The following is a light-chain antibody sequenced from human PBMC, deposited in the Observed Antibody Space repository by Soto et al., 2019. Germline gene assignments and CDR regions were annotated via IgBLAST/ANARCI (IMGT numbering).Light chain of an antibody. CDR3: QSYDISLNHYV. J-gene: IGLJ1*01. Sequence: QSVLTQPPSVSGAPGQRGSISCTGSTSNTGAPYDVHWYQHLPGTAPKLLIYGDNNRPSGVPDRFSGSKSGTSASLAITRLQADDEADYYCQSYDISLNHYVFGSGTELTVL. CDR2: GDN. V-gene: IGLV1-40*01. CDR1: TSNTGAPYD.